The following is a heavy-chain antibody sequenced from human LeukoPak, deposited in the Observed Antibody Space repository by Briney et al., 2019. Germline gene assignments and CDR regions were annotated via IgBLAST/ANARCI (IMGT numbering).Heavy chain of an antibody. CDR1: GFTFSSYW. CDR3: AKDPNYYDSSGYYG. D-gene: IGHD3-22*01. CDR2: ITGSGGST. V-gene: IGHV3-23*01. Sequence: GGSLRLSCAASGFTFSSYWMSWVRQAPGKGLEWVSTITGSGGSTYYADSVKGRFTISRDNSKNTLSLQMNSLRAEDTAVYYCAKDPNYYDSSGYYGWGQGTLVTVSS. J-gene: IGHJ4*02.